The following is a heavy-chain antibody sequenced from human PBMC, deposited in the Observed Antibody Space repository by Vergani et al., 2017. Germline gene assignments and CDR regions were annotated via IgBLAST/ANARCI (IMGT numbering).Heavy chain of an antibody. J-gene: IGHJ4*02. CDR2: ISYDGSNK. CDR3: TAETAEYCGGDCYWRGY. V-gene: IGHV3-30*03. Sequence: QVQLVESGGGVVQPGRSLRLSCAASGFTFSSYGMHWVRPAPGKGLEWVAVISYDGSNKYYADSVKGRFTISRDNSKNTLYLQMNSLKTEDTAVYYCTAETAEYCGGDCYWRGYWGQGTLVTVSS. D-gene: IGHD2-21*02. CDR1: GFTFSSYG.